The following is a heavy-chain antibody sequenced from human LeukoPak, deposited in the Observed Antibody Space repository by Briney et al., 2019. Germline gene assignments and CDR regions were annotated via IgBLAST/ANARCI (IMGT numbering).Heavy chain of an antibody. CDR3: ARRGYCSGGSCQPVRRAWFDP. V-gene: IGHV1-18*01. CDR2: ISAYNGNT. Sequence: GASVKVSCKASGYTFTSYGISWVRQAPGQGLEWMGWISAYNGNTNYAQKLQGRVTMTTDTSTSTAYMELRSLRSDDTAVYYCARRGYCSGGSCQPVRRAWFDPWGQGTLVTVSS. J-gene: IGHJ5*02. CDR1: GYTFTSYG. D-gene: IGHD2-15*01.